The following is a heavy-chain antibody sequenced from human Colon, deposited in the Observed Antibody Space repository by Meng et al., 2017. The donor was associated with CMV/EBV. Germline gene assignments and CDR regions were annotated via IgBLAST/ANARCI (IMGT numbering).Heavy chain of an antibody. CDR3: ARGGTITMIVVVRPLDV. J-gene: IGHJ6*02. CDR1: GFTFNDYY. CDR2: ISSSGSTI. V-gene: IGHV3-11*01. D-gene: IGHD3-22*01. Sequence: GESLKISCAASGFTFNDYYMSWIRQAPGKGLEWVSYISSSGSTIYYADSVKGRFTISRDNAKNSLYLQMNSLRAEDTAVYYCARGGTITMIVVVRPLDVWGQGTTVTVSS.